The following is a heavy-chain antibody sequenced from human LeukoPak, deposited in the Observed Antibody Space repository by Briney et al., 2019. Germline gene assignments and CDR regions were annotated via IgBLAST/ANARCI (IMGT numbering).Heavy chain of an antibody. CDR1: GGSISSSSYY. D-gene: IGHD6-19*01. CDR2: IYYSGST. Sequence: SETLSLTCTVSGGSISSSSYYWGWIRQPPGKGLEWIVSIYYSGSTYYNPSLKSRLTISVDTSKNQFSLKLSSVTAADTAVYYCARHYISGWAAYYYYGMDVWGQGTTVTVSS. CDR3: ARHYISGWAAYYYYGMDV. J-gene: IGHJ6*02. V-gene: IGHV4-39*01.